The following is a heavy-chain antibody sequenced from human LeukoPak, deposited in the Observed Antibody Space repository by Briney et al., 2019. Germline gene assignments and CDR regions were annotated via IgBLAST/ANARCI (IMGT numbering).Heavy chain of an antibody. J-gene: IGHJ4*02. CDR2: ISAYNGNT. Sequence: ASVKVSCKASGYTFTSYGISWVRQAPGQGLEWMGWISAYNGNTNYAQKLQGRVTMTTDTSTSTAYMELRSLRAEDTAVYYCATDGQSSGWYGFDYWGQGTLVTVSS. CDR1: GYTFTSYG. D-gene: IGHD6-19*01. CDR3: ATDGQSSGWYGFDY. V-gene: IGHV1-18*01.